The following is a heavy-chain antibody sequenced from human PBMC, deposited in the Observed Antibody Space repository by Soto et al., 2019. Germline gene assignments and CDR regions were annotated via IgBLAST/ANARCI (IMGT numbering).Heavy chain of an antibody. V-gene: IGHV4-4*02. CDR2: IYHSGST. CDR3: AKARFRDSSMFLLDY. Sequence: TVSLTCAVSGGSISSSNWWSWVRQPPGKGLEWIGEIYHSGSTNYNPSLKSRVTISVDKSKNQFSLKLSSVTAEDTAVYYCAKARFRDSSMFLLDYWGQGTLVTVSS. D-gene: IGHD6-19*01. CDR1: GGSISSSNW. J-gene: IGHJ4*02.